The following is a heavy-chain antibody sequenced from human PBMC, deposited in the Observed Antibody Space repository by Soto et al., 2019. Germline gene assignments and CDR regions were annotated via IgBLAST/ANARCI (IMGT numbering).Heavy chain of an antibody. J-gene: IGHJ4*02. CDR2: ISYDGNNK. CDR3: ARDYSSGWCLDY. D-gene: IGHD6-13*01. Sequence: QVQLVESGGGVVQPGNSLRLSCAGSGFPFSAEAMHWVRQAPGKGLEWVAAISYDGNNKNHADSVKGRFTVSRDNSKNTLYLQIYCLRPEDTGVYYCARDYSSGWCLDYWGQGSLVTVSS. V-gene: IGHV3-30-3*01. CDR1: GFPFSAEA.